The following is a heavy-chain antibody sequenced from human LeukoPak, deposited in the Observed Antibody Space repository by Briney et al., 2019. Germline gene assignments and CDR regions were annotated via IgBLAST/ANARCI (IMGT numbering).Heavy chain of an antibody. V-gene: IGHV3-53*05. J-gene: IGHJ4*02. CDR2: IYSGGST. Sequence: PGGSLRLSCAASGFTVSSNYMSWVRQAPGKGLEWVSVIYSGGSTYYADSVKGRFTISRDNSKNTLYLQMNSLRAEDTAVYYCASGTMITFGGVMVYWGQGTLVTVSS. D-gene: IGHD3-16*01. CDR1: GFTVSSNY. CDR3: ASGTMITFGGVMVY.